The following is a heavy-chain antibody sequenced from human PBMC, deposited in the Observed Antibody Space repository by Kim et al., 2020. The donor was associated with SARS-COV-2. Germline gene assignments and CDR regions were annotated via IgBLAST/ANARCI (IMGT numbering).Heavy chain of an antibody. CDR2: ST. D-gene: IGHD3-10*01. Sequence: STNHADSVKRRITISRDNAKNPIYLQMNSLRADDAAVYYCAKGASGHGGAWGQGTMVTVSS. V-gene: IGHV3-74*01. CDR3: AKGASGHGGA. J-gene: IGHJ3*01.